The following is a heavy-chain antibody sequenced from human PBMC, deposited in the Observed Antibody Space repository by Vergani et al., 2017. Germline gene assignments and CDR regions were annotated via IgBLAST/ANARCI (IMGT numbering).Heavy chain of an antibody. CDR1: GFTFSSYS. Sequence: EVQLVESGGGLVKPGGSLRLSCAASGFTFSSYSMNWVRQAPGKGLEWVSYISSSSSTIYYADSVKGRFTISRDNAKNSLYLQMNSLRAEDTAVYYCARDARDFWSGYYPYYFDYWGQGTLVTVSS. J-gene: IGHJ4*02. CDR2: ISSSSSTI. CDR3: ARDARDFWSGYYPYYFDY. D-gene: IGHD3-3*01. V-gene: IGHV3-48*01.